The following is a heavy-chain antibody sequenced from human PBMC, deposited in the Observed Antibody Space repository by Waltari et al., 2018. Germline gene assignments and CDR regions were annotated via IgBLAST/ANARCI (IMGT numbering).Heavy chain of an antibody. CDR3: AKAPWGSGWYAFDY. V-gene: IGHV3-9*01. D-gene: IGHD6-19*01. Sequence: EVQLVESGGGLVQPGRSLRLSCAASGFTFDDYAMPWVRQAPGKGLEWVSGISWNSGSIGYADSVKGRFTISRDNAKNSLYLQMNSLRAEDTALYYCAKAPWGSGWYAFDYWGQGTLVTVSS. CDR2: ISWNSGSI. J-gene: IGHJ4*02. CDR1: GFTFDDYA.